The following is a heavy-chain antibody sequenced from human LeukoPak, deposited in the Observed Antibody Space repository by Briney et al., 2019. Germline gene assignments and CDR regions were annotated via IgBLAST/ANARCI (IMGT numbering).Heavy chain of an antibody. CDR3: AKVSPGTTIYNWFDP. Sequence: GGSLRLSCAASGFTFSSYAMSWVRQAPGKGLEWVSGMSDSGVSSYYADSVKGRFTISRDNSKNTLYLQMNSLRAEDTAVYYCAKVSPGTTIYNWFDPWGQGTLVTVSS. CDR1: GFTFSSYA. D-gene: IGHD1-7*01. J-gene: IGHJ5*02. CDR2: MSDSGVSS. V-gene: IGHV3-23*01.